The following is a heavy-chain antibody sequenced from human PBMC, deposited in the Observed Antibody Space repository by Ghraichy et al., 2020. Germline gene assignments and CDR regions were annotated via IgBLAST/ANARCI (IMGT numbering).Heavy chain of an antibody. CDR1: GFTFSNAW. Sequence: GESLNISCAASGFTFSNAWMSWVRQAPGKGLEWVGRIKSKTDDGTTDYAAPVKGRFTISRDDSKNTLYLQMNSLKTEDTAVYYCTTVEPYSYGFKTDYWGQGTLVTV. J-gene: IGHJ4*02. CDR3: TTVEPYSYGFKTDY. V-gene: IGHV3-15*01. CDR2: IKSKTDDGTT. D-gene: IGHD5-18*01.